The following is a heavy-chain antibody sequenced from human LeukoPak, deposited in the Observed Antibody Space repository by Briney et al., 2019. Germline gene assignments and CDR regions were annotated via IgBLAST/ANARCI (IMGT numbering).Heavy chain of an antibody. CDR2: INPNSGDT. CDR3: ARVVGYCSGGSCSHYYYYMDV. V-gene: IGHV1-2*02. J-gene: IGHJ6*03. Sequence: ASVKVSCKASGYIFTGYYMHWVRQAPGQGLEWMGWINPNSGDTNYAQKFQGRVTMTRDTSISTAYMELSRLRSDDTAVYYCARVVGYCSGGSCSHYYYYMDVWGKGTTVTVSS. CDR1: GYIFTGYY. D-gene: IGHD2-15*01.